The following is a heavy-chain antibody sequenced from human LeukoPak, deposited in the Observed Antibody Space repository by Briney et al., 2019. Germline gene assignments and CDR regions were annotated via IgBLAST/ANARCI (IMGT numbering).Heavy chain of an antibody. CDR3: AKDSDYVWGSYRLFDY. J-gene: IGHJ4*02. D-gene: IGHD3-16*02. Sequence: GGSLRLSCAASGFTFSSYAMSWVRQAPGKGLEWVSAISGSGGSTYYADSVKGRFTISRDNSKNTLYLQMNSLRAEDTAVYYCAKDSDYVWGSYRLFDYWGQGTLVPVSS. CDR1: GFTFSSYA. V-gene: IGHV3-23*01. CDR2: ISGSGGST.